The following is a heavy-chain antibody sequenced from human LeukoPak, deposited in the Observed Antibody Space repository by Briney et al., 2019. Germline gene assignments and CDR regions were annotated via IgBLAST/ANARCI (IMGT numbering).Heavy chain of an antibody. CDR3: ARVVAAAGTVWYFDL. D-gene: IGHD6-13*01. J-gene: IGHJ2*01. Sequence: GGSLRLSCAASGFTFSSYSMNWVRQAPGKGLEWVSSISSNSSYIYYADSVKGRFTISRDNAKNSLYLQMNSLRAEDTAVYYCARVVAAAGTVWYFDLWGRGTLVTVSS. CDR1: GFTFSSYS. V-gene: IGHV3-21*01. CDR2: ISSNSSYI.